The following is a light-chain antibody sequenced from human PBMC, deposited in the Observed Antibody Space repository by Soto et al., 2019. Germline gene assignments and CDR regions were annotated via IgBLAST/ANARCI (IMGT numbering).Light chain of an antibody. CDR1: QSLLHSNGYNY. V-gene: IGKV2-28*01. J-gene: IGKJ4*01. Sequence: DIVMTQSPLSLPVTPGEPASISCRSSQSLLHSNGYNYLDWYLQKPGQSPQVLIYLGSNRASGAPAXFSGSGSGTDFTLKISRVEAEDVGVYYCMQALQTPTFGGGTKVEIK. CDR3: MQALQTPT. CDR2: LGS.